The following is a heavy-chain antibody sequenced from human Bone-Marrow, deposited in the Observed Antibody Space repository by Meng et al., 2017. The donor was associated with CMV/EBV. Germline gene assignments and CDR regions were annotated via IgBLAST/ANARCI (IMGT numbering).Heavy chain of an antibody. CDR1: GGSIGSGGNY. D-gene: IGHD3-22*01. J-gene: IGHJ4*02. CDR3: ARSTPDDSSGYLGY. CDR2: IYYSGST. V-gene: IGHV4-31*02. Sequence: SGGSIGSGGNYWGWIRQHPGKGLEWIGYIYYSGSTYYNPSLKSRVTISVDTSKNQFSLKLSSVTAADTAVYYCARSTPDDSSGYLGYWGQGTLVTVSS.